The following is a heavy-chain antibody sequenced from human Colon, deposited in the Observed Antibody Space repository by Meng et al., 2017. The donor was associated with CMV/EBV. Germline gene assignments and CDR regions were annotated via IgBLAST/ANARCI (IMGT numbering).Heavy chain of an antibody. CDR1: GGPISSNIYY. CDR3: ARESSGWSTGIDY. J-gene: IGHJ4*02. Sequence: SETLSLTCSVSGGPISSNIYYWGWIRQPPGKGLEWIGSIYYTGNTYYNPSLKSRVTISVDSSKNQVSLKLTSVSAADTAIYYCARESSGWSTGIDYWGQGALVTVSS. V-gene: IGHV4-39*07. CDR2: IYYTGNT. D-gene: IGHD6-19*01.